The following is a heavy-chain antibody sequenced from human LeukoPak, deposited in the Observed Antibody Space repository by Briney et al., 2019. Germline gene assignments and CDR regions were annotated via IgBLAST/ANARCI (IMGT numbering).Heavy chain of an antibody. V-gene: IGHV3-23*01. Sequence: GGSLRLSCAASGFTFSNYAITWVRPAPGEGQEWVSPISGSGGSPIYADSVKGRFTISRDNSKSTPYLQMNSLRAEDTAIYYSARYCTSTSCAFEYWGQGTLVTVSS. D-gene: IGHD2-2*01. J-gene: IGHJ4*02. CDR2: ISGSGGSP. CDR3: ARYCTSTSCAFEY. CDR1: GFTFSNYA.